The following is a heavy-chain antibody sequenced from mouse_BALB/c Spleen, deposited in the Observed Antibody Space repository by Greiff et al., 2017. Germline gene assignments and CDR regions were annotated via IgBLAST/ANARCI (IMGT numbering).Heavy chain of an antibody. J-gene: IGHJ2*01. CDR1: GDSITSGY. Sequence: EVKLVESGPSLVKPSQTLSLTCSVTGDSITSGYWNWIRKFPGNKLEYMGYISYSGSTYYNPSLKNRISITRDTSKNQFFLKLNSVTTEDTATYYCARNGNYLYYFDYWGQGTTLTVSS. CDR2: ISYSGST. CDR3: ARNGNYLYYFDY. V-gene: IGHV3-8*02. D-gene: IGHD2-1*01.